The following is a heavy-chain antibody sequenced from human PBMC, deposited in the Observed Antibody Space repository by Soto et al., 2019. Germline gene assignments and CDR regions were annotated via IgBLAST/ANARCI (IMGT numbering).Heavy chain of an antibody. J-gene: IGHJ4*02. V-gene: IGHV3-66*01. CDR3: AGSVGGGFDY. Sequence: EVQLVESGGGLVQPGGSLRLSCAASGFTVSSNYMSWVRQAPGKGLEGVSVVYIGGNTYYAESVEDRFTISRANFQNMLYVQMTSLRAEDTAVYYCAGSVGGGFDYWGQGTLVTVSS. CDR2: VYIGGNT. CDR1: GFTVSSNY. D-gene: IGHD3-16*01.